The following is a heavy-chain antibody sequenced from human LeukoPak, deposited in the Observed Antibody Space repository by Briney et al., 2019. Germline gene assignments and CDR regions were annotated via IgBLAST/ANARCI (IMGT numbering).Heavy chain of an antibody. CDR1: GFTFSSYG. CDR3: AKEDYYGDYVRGYFDY. CDR2: ISYDGSNK. D-gene: IGHD4-17*01. Sequence: PGRSLRLSCAASGFTFSSYGMHWVRQAPGKGLEWVAVISYDGSNKYYADSVKGRFTISRDNSKNTLYLQMNSLRAEDTAVYYCAKEDYYGDYVRGYFDYWGQGTLVTVSS. V-gene: IGHV3-30*18. J-gene: IGHJ4*02.